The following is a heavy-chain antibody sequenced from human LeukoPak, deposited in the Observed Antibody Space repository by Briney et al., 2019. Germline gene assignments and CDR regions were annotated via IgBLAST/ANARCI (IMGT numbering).Heavy chain of an antibody. V-gene: IGHV3-23*01. J-gene: IGHJ1*01. CDR2: VSGSGGVT. CDR1: GFTFSKYA. CDR3: ARDRIAAAGGGYFQH. Sequence: PGGSLRLSCGASGFTFSKYAMSWVRQAPGKGLEWVSGVSGSGGVTYYADSVKGRFTISRDNSKNTLYLQMNSLRAEDTAVYYCARDRIAAAGGGYFQHWGQGTLVTVSS. D-gene: IGHD6-13*01.